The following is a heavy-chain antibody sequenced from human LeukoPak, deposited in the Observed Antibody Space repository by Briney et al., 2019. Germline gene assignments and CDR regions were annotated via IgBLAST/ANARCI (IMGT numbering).Heavy chain of an antibody. V-gene: IGHV3-30*04. CDR2: ISYDGSNK. J-gene: IGHJ6*04. Sequence: GRSLRLSCAASGFTFSSYAMHWVRQAPGKGLEWVAVISYDGSNKYYADSVKGRFTISRDNSKNTLYLQMNSLRAEDTAVYYCAREVFPHSYYYYGMDVWGKGTTVTVSS. CDR1: GFTFSSYA. D-gene: IGHD3-10*01. CDR3: AREVFPHSYYYYGMDV.